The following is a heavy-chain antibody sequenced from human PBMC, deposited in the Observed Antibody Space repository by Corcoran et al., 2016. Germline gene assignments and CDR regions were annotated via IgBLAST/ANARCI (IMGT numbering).Heavy chain of an antibody. CDR1: GFTVSSNY. Sequence: EVQLVESGGGLIQPGGSLRISCAASGFTVSSNYMSWVRQAPGKGLEGVSVIYSGGSTYYEDSVKGRFTISRDNSKNTLYLQMNSLRAEDTAVYYCAGLTNGGWFPFDYWGQGTLVTVSS. J-gene: IGHJ4*02. V-gene: IGHV3-53*01. CDR2: IYSGGST. CDR3: AGLTNGGWFPFDY. D-gene: IGHD6-19*01.